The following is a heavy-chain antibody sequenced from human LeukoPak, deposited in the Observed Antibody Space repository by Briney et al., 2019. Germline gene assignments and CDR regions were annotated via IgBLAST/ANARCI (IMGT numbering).Heavy chain of an antibody. Sequence: ASVKVSCKASGYTFTSYYMPLVRQAPGHGLEWMGIINPSGGSTSYAQKFQGRVTMTRDTSTSTVYMELSSLRSEDTAVYYCARARSSVTTVTTPGYWGQGTLVTVSS. CDR1: GYTFTSYY. J-gene: IGHJ4*02. D-gene: IGHD4-17*01. CDR2: INPSGGST. V-gene: IGHV1-46*01. CDR3: ARARSSVTTVTTPGY.